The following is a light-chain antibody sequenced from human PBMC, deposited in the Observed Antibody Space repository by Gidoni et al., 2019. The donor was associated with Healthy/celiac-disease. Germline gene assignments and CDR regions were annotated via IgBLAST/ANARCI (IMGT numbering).Light chain of an antibody. CDR2: GAS. CDR1: QSVSSN. J-gene: IGKJ1*01. Sequence: EIVMTKYPATLSVSPGERATLSCRARQSVSSNLAWYQQKPGQAPRPLIYGASTRATGIPARFSGSGSGTEFTLTIRCLQSEDFAVYYCQQYNNWPRWTFGQWTKVEIK. CDR3: QQYNNWPRWT. V-gene: IGKV3-15*01.